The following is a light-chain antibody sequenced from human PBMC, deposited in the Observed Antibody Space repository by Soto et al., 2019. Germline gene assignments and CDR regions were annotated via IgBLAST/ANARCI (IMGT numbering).Light chain of an antibody. Sequence: QSALTQPPSASGSPGQSVTISCTGTSSDVGAYNYVSWYQQHPDKAPKVMIYEVSKRPSGVPDRFSGSKSGNTASLTVSGLHAEDEADYYCSSFAGSNNLVVFGGGTKLTVL. J-gene: IGLJ2*01. CDR3: SSFAGSNNLVV. CDR2: EVS. CDR1: SSDVGAYNY. V-gene: IGLV2-8*01.